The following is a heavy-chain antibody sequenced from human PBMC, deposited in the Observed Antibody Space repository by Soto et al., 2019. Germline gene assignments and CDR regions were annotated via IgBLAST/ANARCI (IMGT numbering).Heavy chain of an antibody. J-gene: IGHJ1*01. V-gene: IGHV4-61*01. D-gene: IGHD3-10*01. CDR1: DGSVSSGIYY. CDR2: IHFSGSI. CDR3: GRGGDAYKMGRD. Sequence: QVQLQESGPGLVKPSETLSLICSVSDGSVSSGIYYWSWIRQPPGKGLEWIGYIHFSGSITYNPSLKSRVTMSRDTSKNQLSLKLSSVTAADTAVYYCGRGGDAYKMGRDWGQGTLVTVSS.